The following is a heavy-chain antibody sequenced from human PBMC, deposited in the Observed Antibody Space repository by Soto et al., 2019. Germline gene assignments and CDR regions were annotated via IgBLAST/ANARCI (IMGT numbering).Heavy chain of an antibody. V-gene: IGHV3-7*01. CDR1: GFTFSSYW. J-gene: IGHJ6*04. CDR3: ASTITIFGVVISQVDV. CDR2: IKQDGSEK. D-gene: IGHD3-3*01. Sequence: GGSLRLSCAACGFTFSSYWMSWVRQAPGKGLEWVANIKQDGSEKYYVDSVKGRFTISRDNAKNSLYLQMNSLRAEDTAVYYCASTITIFGVVISQVDVWGKGTTVTVSS.